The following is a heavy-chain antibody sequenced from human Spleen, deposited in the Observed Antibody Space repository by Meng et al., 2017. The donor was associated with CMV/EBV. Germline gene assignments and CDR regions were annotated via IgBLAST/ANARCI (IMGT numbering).Heavy chain of an antibody. J-gene: IGHJ6*02. CDR1: GYTFTGHY. V-gene: IGHV1-2*02. Sequence: ASVKVSCKASGYTFTGHYMHWVRQAPGQGPEWMGWINPKTGDTIYALKFQGRVTMTRDTSISTAYMELSRLRSDDTAVYYCARDPQGPYSSGYYSRISTYGMDVWGQGTTVTVSS. D-gene: IGHD3-22*01. CDR2: INPKTGDT. CDR3: ARDPQGPYSSGYYSRISTYGMDV.